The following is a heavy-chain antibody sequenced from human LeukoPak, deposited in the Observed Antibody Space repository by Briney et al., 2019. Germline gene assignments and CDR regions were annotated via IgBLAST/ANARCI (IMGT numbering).Heavy chain of an antibody. V-gene: IGHV4-59*08. CDR2: IYYSGST. CDR1: GGSISSYY. D-gene: IGHD6-19*01. Sequence: SETLSLTCTVSGGSISSYYWSWIRQPPGKGPEWIGYIYYSGSTNYNPSLKSRVTISVDTSKNQFSLKLSSVTAADTAVYYCARHGSSGWYEGLDYWGQGTLVTVSS. J-gene: IGHJ4*02. CDR3: ARHGSSGWYEGLDY.